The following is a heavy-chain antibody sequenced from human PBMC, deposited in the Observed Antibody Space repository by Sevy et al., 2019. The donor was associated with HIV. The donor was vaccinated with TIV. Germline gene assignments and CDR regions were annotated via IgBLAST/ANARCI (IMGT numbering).Heavy chain of an antibody. CDR1: GFTFTSSA. D-gene: IGHD2-2*01. Sequence: ASVKVSCKASGFTFTSSAMQWVRQARGQRLEWIGWIVVGSGNTNDAQKFQERVTITRDMSTSTAYMELSSLRSEGTAVYYCAAGPYCISTSCYPNWFDPWGQGTLVTVSS. V-gene: IGHV1-58*02. CDR3: AAGPYCISTSCYPNWFDP. CDR2: IVVGSGNT. J-gene: IGHJ5*02.